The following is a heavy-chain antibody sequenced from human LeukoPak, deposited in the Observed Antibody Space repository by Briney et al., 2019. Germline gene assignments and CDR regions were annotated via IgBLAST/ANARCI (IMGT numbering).Heavy chain of an antibody. CDR1: EFTVSSNY. V-gene: IGHV3-66*01. J-gene: IGHJ4*02. Sequence: GGSLRLSCAASEFTVSSNYMSWVRQAPGKGLEWVSVIQRGGSTYYADSVKGRFTISRDNAKNSLYLQMNSLRAEDTAVYYCARYNYYYDTSGYYPYYFDYWGQGTLVTVSS. D-gene: IGHD3-22*01. CDR2: IQRGGST. CDR3: ARYNYYYDTSGYYPYYFDY.